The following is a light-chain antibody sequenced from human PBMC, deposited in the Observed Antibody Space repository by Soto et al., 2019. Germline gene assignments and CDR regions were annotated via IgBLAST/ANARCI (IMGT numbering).Light chain of an antibody. J-gene: IGLJ1*01. CDR2: EVS. CDR3: SSYTTSTTYV. Sequence: LTQPASVSGSPGQSITISCTGTSSDVGGYNYVSWHQLHPGKAPKLMVYEVSNRPSGVSNRYSGSKSGNTSSLTISGLQAEDEADYYCSSYTTSTTYVFGTGTKVTVL. CDR1: SSDVGGYNY. V-gene: IGLV2-14*01.